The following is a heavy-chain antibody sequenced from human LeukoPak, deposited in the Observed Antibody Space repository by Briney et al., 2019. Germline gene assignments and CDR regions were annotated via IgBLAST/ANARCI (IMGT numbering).Heavy chain of an antibody. CDR1: GFTFSSYS. CDR3: ARVGAGVDY. V-gene: IGHV3-48*01. Sequence: GGSLRLSCAASGFTFSSYSMNRVRQAPGKGLEWVSYISSSSSTIYYADSVKGRFTISRDNAKNSLYLQMNSLRAEDTAVYYCARVGAGVDYWGQGTLVTVSS. D-gene: IGHD1-26*01. J-gene: IGHJ4*02. CDR2: ISSSSSTI.